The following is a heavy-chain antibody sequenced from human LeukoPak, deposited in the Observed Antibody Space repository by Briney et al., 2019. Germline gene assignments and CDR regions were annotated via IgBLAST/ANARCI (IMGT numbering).Heavy chain of an antibody. CDR3: TTDGVGVEGAAYDN. CDR2: ISSSSSST. Sequence: GGSLRLSCAASGFIFSNYEMNWVRQVPGKGLEWVSNISSSSSSTYYADSVKGRFTISRDNAKNSLYLQMNSLKTEDTAVYYCTTDGVGVEGAAYDNWGQGTLVSVSS. V-gene: IGHV3-48*03. D-gene: IGHD1-26*01. J-gene: IGHJ4*02. CDR1: GFIFSNYE.